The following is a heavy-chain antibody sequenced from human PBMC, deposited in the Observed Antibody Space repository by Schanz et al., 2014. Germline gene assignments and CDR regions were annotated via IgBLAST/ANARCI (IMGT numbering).Heavy chain of an antibody. D-gene: IGHD3-10*01. CDR2: ISGSSSTK. V-gene: IGHV3-48*01. J-gene: IGHJ3*02. CDR3: AKAKSGAHGAFDI. CDR1: GITFSGYS. Sequence: EVQLVESGGGLAQPGGSLRLSCAASGITFSGYSMNWVRQAPGKGLEWVSYISGSSSTKYYADSVKGRFTISRDNGKKSLYLQMNSLRAEDTAVYFCAKAKSGAHGAFDIWGQGTMVTVSS.